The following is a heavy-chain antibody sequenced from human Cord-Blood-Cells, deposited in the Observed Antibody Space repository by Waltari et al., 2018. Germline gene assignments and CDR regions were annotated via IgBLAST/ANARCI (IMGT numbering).Heavy chain of an antibody. V-gene: IGHV4-34*01. J-gene: IGHJ4*02. CDR1: GGSFSGYY. CDR2: INHSGST. CDR3: ASTLYDSSGYYYDY. Sequence: QVQLQQWGAGLLKPSETLSLTCAVYGGSFSGYYWSWIRQPPGKGLEWIGEINHSGSTNYNPSLKSRVTISVDTSKNQFSLKLSFVTAADTAVYYCASTLYDSSGYYYDYWGQGTLVTVSS. D-gene: IGHD3-22*01.